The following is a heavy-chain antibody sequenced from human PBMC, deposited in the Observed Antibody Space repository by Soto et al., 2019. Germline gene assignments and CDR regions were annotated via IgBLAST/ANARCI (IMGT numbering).Heavy chain of an antibody. Sequence: QVYLVESGGGVVQPGRSLRLSCAASRFTFSSYAMHWVRQAPGKGLEWVALISYDGSNKYYADSVRGRFTISRDNSKNTLFLQMNSLRVEDTALYYCGRELVWFGARIDYWGQGTLVTVSS. CDR2: ISYDGSNK. V-gene: IGHV3-30-3*01. CDR1: RFTFSSYA. D-gene: IGHD3-10*01. CDR3: GRELVWFGARIDY. J-gene: IGHJ4*02.